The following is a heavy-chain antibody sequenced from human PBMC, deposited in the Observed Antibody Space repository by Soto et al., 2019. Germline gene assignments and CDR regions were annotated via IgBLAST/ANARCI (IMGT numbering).Heavy chain of an antibody. Sequence: QITLKESGPTLVKPTQTLTLTCTFSGFSRSTSGVGVGWIRHAPGKALEWLTIIYWGNDQSDSPSLKSTLTLTKDTARIQVVLTVTNMDPVDTATYYGSHFATLYGMDVWGQGTTVAVS. J-gene: IGHJ6*02. V-gene: IGHV2-5*02. CDR2: IYWGNDQ. CDR3: SHFATLYGMDV. CDR1: GFSRSTSGVG.